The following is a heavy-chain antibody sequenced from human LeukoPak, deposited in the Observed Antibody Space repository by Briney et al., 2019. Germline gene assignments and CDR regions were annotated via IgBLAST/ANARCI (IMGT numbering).Heavy chain of an antibody. V-gene: IGHV3-21*01. D-gene: IGHD5-18*01. Sequence: PGGSLRLSCAASGFTFSSYWMNWVRQAPGKGLEWVSSISSSSSYIYYADSVKGRFTISRDNAKNSLYLQMNSLRAEDTAVYYCARALLRGYSYGKPDAFDIWGQGTMVTVSS. J-gene: IGHJ3*02. CDR2: ISSSSSYI. CDR1: GFTFSSYW. CDR3: ARALLRGYSYGKPDAFDI.